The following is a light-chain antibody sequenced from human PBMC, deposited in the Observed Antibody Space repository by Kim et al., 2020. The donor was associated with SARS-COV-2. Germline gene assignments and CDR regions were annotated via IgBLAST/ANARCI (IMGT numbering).Light chain of an antibody. Sequence: EIVMTQSPATLSVSPGERATLSCRASQSVSSNLAWYQQKPGQAPRLLIYGASNRATGIPARFSGSGSGTYFTLTISSLQSEDFAVYYYQQYNYSPRTFGQGTKVDIK. CDR1: QSVSSN. V-gene: IGKV3D-15*01. CDR3: QQYNYSPRT. J-gene: IGKJ1*01. CDR2: GAS.